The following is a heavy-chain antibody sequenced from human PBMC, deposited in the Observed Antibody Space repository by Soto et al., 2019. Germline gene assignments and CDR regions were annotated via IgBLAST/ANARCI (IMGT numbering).Heavy chain of an antibody. J-gene: IGHJ4*02. Sequence: PSETLSLTCTVSGGSISTYYWSWIRQPPGKGLEWIGNINYNGRTNYNTSPKSRVTMSLDTSKNQFSLKLRSVTAADTAVFYCARYAVSSWFDYWGQGTLVTVSA. D-gene: IGHD6-13*01. CDR2: INYNGRT. V-gene: IGHV4-59*01. CDR1: GGSISTYY. CDR3: ARYAVSSWFDY.